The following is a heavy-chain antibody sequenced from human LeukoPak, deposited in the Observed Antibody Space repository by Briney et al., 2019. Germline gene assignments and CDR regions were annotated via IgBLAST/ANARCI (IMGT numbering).Heavy chain of an antibody. CDR1: GFTFSSYS. CDR3: ARFDIVIVPAAMPDYYYYYGMDV. J-gene: IGHJ6*02. D-gene: IGHD2-2*01. CDR2: ISSSSSYI. V-gene: IGHV3-21*01. Sequence: PGGSLRLSCAASGFTFSSYSMNWVRQAPGKGLEWVSSISSSSSYIYYADPVKGRFTISRDNAKNSLYLQMNSLRAEDTAVYYCARFDIVIVPAAMPDYYYYYGMDVWGQGTTVTVSS.